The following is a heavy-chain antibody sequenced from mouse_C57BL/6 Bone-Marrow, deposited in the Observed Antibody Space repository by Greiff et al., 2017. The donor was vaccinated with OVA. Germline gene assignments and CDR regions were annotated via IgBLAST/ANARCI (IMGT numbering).Heavy chain of an antibody. V-gene: IGHV1-15*01. D-gene: IGHD3-3*01. CDR1: GYTFTDYE. J-gene: IGHJ1*03. Sequence: VQLVESGAELVRPGASVTLSCKASGYTFTDYEMHWVKQTPVHGLEWIGAIDPETGGTAYNQKFKGKAILTADKSSGTAYMELRSLTSEDSAVYYCTSRGYWYFDVGGTGTTVTVSA. CDR3: TSRGYWYFDV. CDR2: IDPETGGT.